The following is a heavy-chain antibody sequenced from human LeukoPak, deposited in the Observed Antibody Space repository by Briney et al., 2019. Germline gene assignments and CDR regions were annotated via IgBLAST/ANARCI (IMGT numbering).Heavy chain of an antibody. CDR3: ARGLFDY. Sequence: SETLSLTCNVSGASVSSGSYYWSWIRQPPGKGLEWIGEINHSGSTNYNPSLKSRVTISVDTSKNQFSLKLSSVTAADTAVYYCARGLFDYWGQGTLVTVSS. J-gene: IGHJ4*02. V-gene: IGHV4-39*07. CDR2: INHSGST. CDR1: GASVSSGSYY.